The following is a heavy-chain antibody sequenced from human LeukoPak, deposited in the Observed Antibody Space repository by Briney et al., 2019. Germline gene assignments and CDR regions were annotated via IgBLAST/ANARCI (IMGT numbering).Heavy chain of an antibody. D-gene: IGHD7-27*01. J-gene: IGHJ6*02. CDR2: IKQDGSEE. CDR1: EFTFSSYN. V-gene: IGHV3-7*01. CDR3: VRYWGYYGMDV. Sequence: GGSLRLSCVASEFTFSSYNMNWVRQAPGKGLEWVANIKQDGSEEYYVDSVKGRFTISRDNAKNSLYLQMNSLRAEDTAVYYCVRYWGYYGMDVWGQGTTVTVSS.